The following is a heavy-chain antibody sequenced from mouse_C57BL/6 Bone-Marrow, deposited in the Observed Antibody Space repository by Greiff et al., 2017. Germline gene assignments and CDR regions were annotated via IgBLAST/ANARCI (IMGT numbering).Heavy chain of an antibody. D-gene: IGHD1-1*01. V-gene: IGHV3-6*01. Sequence: VQLQQSGPGLVKPSQSLSLTCSVTGYSITSGYYWNWIRQFPGNKLEWMGYISYDGSNNYNPSLKNRISITRDTSKNQFCLELNSVTTEDTATYYCASRGVYYYGSSPWYFDVWGTGTTVTVSS. CDR2: ISYDGSN. CDR1: GYSITSGYY. CDR3: ASRGVYYYGSSPWYFDV. J-gene: IGHJ1*03.